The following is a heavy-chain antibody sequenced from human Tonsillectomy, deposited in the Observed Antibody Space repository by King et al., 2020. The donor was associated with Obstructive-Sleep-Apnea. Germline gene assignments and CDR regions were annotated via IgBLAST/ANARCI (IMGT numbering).Heavy chain of an antibody. Sequence: VQLVESGGGLVKPGGSLRLSCAASGFTFSDYYMSWIRQAPGKGLEWISYISSSSIYTNYADSVKGRFTISRDTAKNSLHLQMNSLRAEDTAVYYCARVSQRRSYFGAMDYWGQGTLVTVSS. CDR3: ARVSQRRSYFGAMDY. J-gene: IGHJ4*02. D-gene: IGHD1-26*01. CDR2: ISSSSIYT. CDR1: GFTFSDYY. V-gene: IGHV3-11*06.